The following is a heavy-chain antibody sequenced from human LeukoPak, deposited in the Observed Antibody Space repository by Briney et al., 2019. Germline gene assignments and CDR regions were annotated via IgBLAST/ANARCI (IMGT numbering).Heavy chain of an antibody. Sequence: SETLSLTCTVSGGSISSSSYYWGWIRQPPGKGLEWIGSIYYSGSTYYNPSLKSRATISVDTSKNQFSLKLSSVTAADTAVYYCARDLSRVVLMGQGAFDIWGQGTMVTVSS. CDR2: IYYSGST. D-gene: IGHD2-8*01. J-gene: IGHJ3*02. V-gene: IGHV4-39*07. CDR1: GGSISSSSYY. CDR3: ARDLSRVVLMGQGAFDI.